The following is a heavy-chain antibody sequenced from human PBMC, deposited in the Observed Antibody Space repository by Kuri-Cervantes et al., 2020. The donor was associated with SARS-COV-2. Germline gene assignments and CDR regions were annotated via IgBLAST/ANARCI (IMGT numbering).Heavy chain of an antibody. D-gene: IGHD5-18*01. J-gene: IGHJ4*02. CDR2: ISYDGSNK. CDR1: GFTVSSYG. Sequence: GESLKISCAASGFTVSSYGMHWVRQAPGKGLEWVAVISYDGSNKYYADSVKGRFTISIDNSKNTLYLQMNSLRAEDTAVYYCAKVGVSGYSLSAFDYWGQGTLVTVSS. CDR3: AKVGVSGYSLSAFDY. V-gene: IGHV3-30*18.